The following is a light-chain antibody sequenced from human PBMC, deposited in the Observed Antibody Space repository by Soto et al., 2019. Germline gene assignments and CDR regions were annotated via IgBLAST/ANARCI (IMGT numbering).Light chain of an antibody. J-gene: IGLJ3*02. Sequence: QSALTQPASVSGSPGQSITISCTATSSDVGVYNYVSWYQQHPGKAPKLMIYEVSNRPSGVSNRFSGSKSGNTASLTISGLQAEDEADYYCSSYTSSSTWVFGGGTKLTVL. V-gene: IGLV2-14*01. CDR2: EVS. CDR3: SSYTSSSTWV. CDR1: SSDVGVYNY.